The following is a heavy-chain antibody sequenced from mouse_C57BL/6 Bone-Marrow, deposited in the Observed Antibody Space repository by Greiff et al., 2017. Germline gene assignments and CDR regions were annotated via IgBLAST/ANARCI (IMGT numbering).Heavy chain of an antibody. J-gene: IGHJ3*01. D-gene: IGHD2-1*01. CDR1: GFSLSTSGMG. CDR3: ARPICCGNYGFAY. CDR2: IYWDDDK. Sequence: QVTLKVSGPGILQSSQTLRLTCSFSGFSLSTSGMGVSWIRQPSGKGLEWLAHIYWDDDKRYNPSLKSRLTISKDTSRNQVFLKITSVDTADTATDYCARPICCGNYGFAYWGQGTLVTVSA. V-gene: IGHV8-12*01.